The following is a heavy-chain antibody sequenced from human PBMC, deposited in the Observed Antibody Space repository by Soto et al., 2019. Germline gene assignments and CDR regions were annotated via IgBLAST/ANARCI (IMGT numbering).Heavy chain of an antibody. CDR2: ISYDGSNK. V-gene: IGHV3-30-3*01. J-gene: IGHJ6*02. CDR3: ARDLAVAGSYYYYYYYGMDV. D-gene: IGHD6-19*01. CDR1: GFTFSSYA. Sequence: PVGSLRLSCAASGFTFSSYAMHWVRQAPGKGLEWVAVISYDGSNKYYADSVKGRFTISRDNSKNTLYLQMNSLRAEDTAVYYCARDLAVAGSYYYYYYYGMDVWGQGTTVTVSS.